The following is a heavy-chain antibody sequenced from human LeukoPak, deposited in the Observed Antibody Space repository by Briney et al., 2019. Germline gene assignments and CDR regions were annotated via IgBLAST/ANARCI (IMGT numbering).Heavy chain of an antibody. D-gene: IGHD5-12*01. J-gene: IGHJ5*02. CDR2: IRYDGSQK. CDR3: ANVVATYA. CDR1: GFNFINYG. V-gene: IGHV3-30*02. Sequence: GGSLRLSCAASGFNFINYGMHWVRQAPGKGLEWVAFIRYDGSQKYYADSVKGRFTISRDNSKNTQYLEMNGLRRDDTAVYYCANVVATYAWGQGTLVTVSS.